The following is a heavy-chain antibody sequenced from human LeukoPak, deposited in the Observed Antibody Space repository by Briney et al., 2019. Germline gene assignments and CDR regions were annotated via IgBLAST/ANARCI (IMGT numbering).Heavy chain of an antibody. J-gene: IGHJ3*02. V-gene: IGHV3-23*01. D-gene: IGHD3-22*01. CDR3: AKLELCMIVFVRDNDDFDI. Sequence: GGSLRLSCAASGFTFSSYAMSWVRQAPGKGLEWVSAISGGGGSTYYADSVKGRFTISRDNSKNTLYLQMNSLRAEDTAVYYCAKLELCMIVFVRDNDDFDIWGQGTMVTVSS. CDR1: GFTFSSYA. CDR2: ISGGGGST.